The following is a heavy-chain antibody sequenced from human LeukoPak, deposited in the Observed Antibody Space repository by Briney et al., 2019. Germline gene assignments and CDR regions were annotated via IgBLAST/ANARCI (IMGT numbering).Heavy chain of an antibody. CDR1: GFTFSNSW. Sequence: PGGSLRLSCAASGFTFSNSWMTWVRQAPGKGLEWVAVISYDGSNKYYADSVKGRFTISRDNSKNTLYLQMNSLRAEDTAVYYCARDGGYSYGTAYYYYGMDVWGQGTTVTVSS. D-gene: IGHD5-18*01. V-gene: IGHV3-30*03. CDR2: ISYDGSNK. CDR3: ARDGGYSYGTAYYYYGMDV. J-gene: IGHJ6*02.